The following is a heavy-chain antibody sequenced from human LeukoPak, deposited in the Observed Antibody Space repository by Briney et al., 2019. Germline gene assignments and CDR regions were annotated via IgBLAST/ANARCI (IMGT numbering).Heavy chain of an antibody. CDR1: GFTFSSYE. CDR3: ARGRGSWPPDGFAY. Sequence: PGGSLRLSCAASGFTFSSYEINWVRQAPGKGLEWVAHINASGSTIYYADSVKGRFTFSRDNAKNSLYLQMNGLRAEDTAVYYCARGRGSWPPDGFAYWGQGTLVTVSS. CDR2: INASGSTI. V-gene: IGHV3-48*03. J-gene: IGHJ4*02. D-gene: IGHD6-13*01.